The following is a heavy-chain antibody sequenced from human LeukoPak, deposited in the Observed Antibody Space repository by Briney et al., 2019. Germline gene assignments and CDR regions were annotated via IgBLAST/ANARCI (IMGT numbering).Heavy chain of an antibody. J-gene: IGHJ3*01. CDR2: ISGSGAT. D-gene: IGHD4-23*01. Sequence: PGGSLRLSCAASGFIFSDHFMTWIRQVPGKGLEWISYISGSGATYYADSVKGRFTISRDNAQNSLWLQMNSLRVEDTAVYYCARDPMYNGGNSGAFDFWGQGTLVTVSS. CDR3: ARDPMYNGGNSGAFDF. CDR1: GFIFSDHF. V-gene: IGHV3-11*01.